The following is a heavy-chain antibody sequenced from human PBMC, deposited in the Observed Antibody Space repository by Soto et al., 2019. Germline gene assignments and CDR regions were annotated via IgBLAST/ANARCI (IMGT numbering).Heavy chain of an antibody. Sequence: GESLKISCKGSGYRFTNYWIGWVRQMPGKGLEWMGIIYPGDSDTRYSPSFQGQVTISADKSINTAYLQWSSLKASDTAMYYCARDYCSGTTCYDIDYSGQETQVTVSS. J-gene: IGHJ4*02. CDR3: ARDYCSGTTCYDIDY. V-gene: IGHV5-51*01. CDR2: IYPGDSDT. D-gene: IGHD2-2*01. CDR1: GYRFTNYW.